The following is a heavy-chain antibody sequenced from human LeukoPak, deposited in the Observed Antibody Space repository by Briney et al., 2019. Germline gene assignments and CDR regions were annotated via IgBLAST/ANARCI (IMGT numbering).Heavy chain of an antibody. CDR3: ARDSITMVRGVRPLDY. D-gene: IGHD3-10*01. J-gene: IGHJ4*02. CDR2: IWYDGSNK. Sequence: QTGGSLRLSCAASGFTFSNYGMHWVRQAPGKGLEWVAVIWYDGSNKYYADSVKGRFTISRDNSKNTLYLQMNSLRAEDTAVYYCARDSITMVRGVRPLDYWGQGTLVTVSS. CDR1: GFTFSNYG. V-gene: IGHV3-33*01.